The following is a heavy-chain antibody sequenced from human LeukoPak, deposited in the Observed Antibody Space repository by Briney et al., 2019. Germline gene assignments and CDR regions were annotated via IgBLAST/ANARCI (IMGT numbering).Heavy chain of an antibody. D-gene: IGHD3-22*01. J-gene: IGHJ4*02. V-gene: IGHV3-53*01. CDR1: GYTFRDYS. Sequence: GGSLRLSCAASGYTFRDYSVSWIRQAPGKGLEWVSVIYSGGSTYYADSVKGRFTISRDNSKNTLYLQMNSLRAEDTAVYYCARLSGDSSGYFYYFDYWGQGTLVTVSS. CDR2: IYSGGST. CDR3: ARLSGDSSGYFYYFDY.